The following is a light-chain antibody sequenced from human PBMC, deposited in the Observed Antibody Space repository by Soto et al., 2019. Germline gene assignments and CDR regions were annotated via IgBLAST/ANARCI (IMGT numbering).Light chain of an antibody. J-gene: IGKJ1*01. CDR2: GAS. V-gene: IGKV3-15*01. CDR1: QSVSSN. CDR3: QQYNEWPET. Sequence: EIVMTQSPVTLSVSPGERATLSCRASQSVSSNLAWYQQKPGQAPSLLIYGASTRATGIPGRFSGSGSGTEFTLIISSLQSEDFAVYYCQQYNEWPETFGHGTKVDI.